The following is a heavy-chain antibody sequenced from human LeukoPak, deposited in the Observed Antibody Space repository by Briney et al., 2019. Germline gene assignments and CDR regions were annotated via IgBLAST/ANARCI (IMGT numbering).Heavy chain of an antibody. Sequence: ASETLSLTCTVSGGSIRSYYWSWIRQPPGKGLEWIGYIYYSGSTNYNPSLKTRVSISVDTSKNQFSLKLSSVTAADTAVYYCARTGSTVTMLYPFDHWGQGTLVTVSS. CDR3: ARTGSTVTMLYPFDH. J-gene: IGHJ4*02. CDR2: IYYSGST. D-gene: IGHD4-17*01. CDR1: GGSIRSYY. V-gene: IGHV4-59*01.